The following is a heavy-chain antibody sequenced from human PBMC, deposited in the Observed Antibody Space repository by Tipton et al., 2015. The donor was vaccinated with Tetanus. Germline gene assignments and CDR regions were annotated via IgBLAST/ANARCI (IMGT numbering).Heavy chain of an antibody. CDR3: ARSSGSYYRDAFDI. CDR2: IGTAGDT. D-gene: IGHD1-26*01. V-gene: IGHV3-13*01. Sequence: SLRLSCAASGFTFSSYDMHWVRQATGKGLEWVSAIGTAGDTYYPGSVKGRFTISRENAKNSLYLQMNSLRAGDTAVYYCARSSGSYYRDAFDIWGQGTMVTVSS. J-gene: IGHJ3*02. CDR1: GFTFSSYD.